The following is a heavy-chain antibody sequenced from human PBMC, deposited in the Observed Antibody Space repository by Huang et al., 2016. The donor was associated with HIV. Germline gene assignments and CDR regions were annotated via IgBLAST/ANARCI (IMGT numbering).Heavy chain of an antibody. V-gene: IGHV1-24*01. Sequence: QVQLVQSGAEVKKPGASVKVSCKVSGYTLTELSIHWVRQAPGKGLEWMVGFAPEHGETIYAQTFQGRVTMTEDTSTDTAYMELHSLRPEDTAVYYCAAGYDTYYDICGQGTMVIASS. D-gene: IGHD2-21*01. CDR2: FAPEHGET. CDR1: GYTLTELS. J-gene: IGHJ3*02. CDR3: AAGYDTYYDI.